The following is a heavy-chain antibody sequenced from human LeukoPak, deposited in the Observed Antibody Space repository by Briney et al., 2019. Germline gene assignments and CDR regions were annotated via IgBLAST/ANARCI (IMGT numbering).Heavy chain of an antibody. V-gene: IGHV3-48*03. CDR2: ISVSGSTI. J-gene: IGHJ3*02. D-gene: IGHD2-15*01. CDR3: VRGGGSCCRFDAFDI. CDR1: GFTFSSYE. Sequence: GGSLRLSCAASGFTFSSYEMNWVRQAPGKGLEWVSYISVSGSTIYNADSVKGRFTISRDNAKNSLYLQMNSLRAEDTAVYFCVRGGGSCCRFDAFDIWGQGTMVTVSS.